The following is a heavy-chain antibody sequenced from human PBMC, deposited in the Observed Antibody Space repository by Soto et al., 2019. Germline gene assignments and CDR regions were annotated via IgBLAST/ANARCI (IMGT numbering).Heavy chain of an antibody. CDR2: ISWNSGSI. Sequence: EVQLVESGGGLVQPGRSLRLSCTASGFTFDDYAMHWVRQAPGKGLEWVSGISWNSGSIGYADSVKGRFTISRDNAKNSLYLQMNSLRPEDTAFYYCAKDSTTSAARWFDPWGQGTLVTVSS. CDR1: GFTFDDYA. D-gene: IGHD6-6*01. CDR3: AKDSTTSAARWFDP. J-gene: IGHJ5*02. V-gene: IGHV3-9*01.